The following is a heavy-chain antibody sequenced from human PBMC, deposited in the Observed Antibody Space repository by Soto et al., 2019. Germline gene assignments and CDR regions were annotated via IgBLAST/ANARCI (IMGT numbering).Heavy chain of an antibody. CDR3: AREPRGCSGGSCYSWIYYYYYGMDV. CDR1: GGSISSGDYY. D-gene: IGHD2-15*01. CDR2: IYYSGST. Sequence: PSETLSLTCTVSGGSISSGDYYWSWIRQPPGKGLEWIWYIYYSGSTYYNPSLKSRVTISVDTSKSQFSLKLGSVTAADTAVYYCAREPRGCSGGSCYSWIYYYYYGMDVWGQGTTVTVSS. V-gene: IGHV4-30-4*01. J-gene: IGHJ6*02.